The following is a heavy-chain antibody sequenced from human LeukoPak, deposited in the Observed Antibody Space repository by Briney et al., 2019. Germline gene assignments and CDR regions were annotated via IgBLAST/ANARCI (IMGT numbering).Heavy chain of an antibody. CDR2: ISSGGSTI. J-gene: IGHJ4*02. CDR1: GFTFSDYY. D-gene: IGHD6-13*01. V-gene: IGHV3-11*01. Sequence: KPGGSLRLSCAVSGFTFSDYYMSWIRQAPGKGLEWVAYISSGGSTISHADSVKGRFTISRDNAENSLYLQMNSLRVEGTAVYYCARRAAAGRCSDYWGQGTLVTVSS. CDR3: ARRAAAGRCSDY.